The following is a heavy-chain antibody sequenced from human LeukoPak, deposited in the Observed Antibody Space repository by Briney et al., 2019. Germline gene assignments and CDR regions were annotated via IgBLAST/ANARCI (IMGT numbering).Heavy chain of an antibody. CDR3: ARDRSTDAISEY. V-gene: IGHV3-23*01. J-gene: IGHJ4*02. CDR2: ITGGHGAT. CDR1: GFNFHTYT. Sequence: GGSLRLSCSASGFNFHTYTLTWVRQAPGKRPEWLSAITGGHGATYYADSVTGRITISRDYSRNTVYLHMSALRAEDTAVYYCARDRSTDAISEYWGQGTLVAVSS. D-gene: IGHD1-1*01.